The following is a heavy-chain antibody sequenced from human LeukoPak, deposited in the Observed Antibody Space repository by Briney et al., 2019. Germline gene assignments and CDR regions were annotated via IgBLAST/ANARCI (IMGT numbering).Heavy chain of an antibody. Sequence: ASVKVSCKVSGYTFTDYYMHWVQQAPGKGLEWMGLVDPEDGETIYAEKFQGRVTITADTSTDTAYMELSSLRSEDTAVYYCATGRVGATCCWFDPWGQGNLVTVSS. CDR1: GYTFTDYY. J-gene: IGHJ5*02. V-gene: IGHV1-69-2*01. D-gene: IGHD1-26*01. CDR3: ATGRVGATCCWFDP. CDR2: VDPEDGET.